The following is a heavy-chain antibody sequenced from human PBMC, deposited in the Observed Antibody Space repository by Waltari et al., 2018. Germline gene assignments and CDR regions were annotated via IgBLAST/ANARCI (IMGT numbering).Heavy chain of an antibody. CDR2: MDPTDSET. CDR3: VRGVGSPGDY. CDR1: GYTFTSYW. J-gene: IGHJ4*02. D-gene: IGHD3-10*01. V-gene: IGHV5-10-1*03. Sequence: EVQLVQSGAEVKKPGESLRLSCKGSGYTFTSYWINWVRQMPGKGREWMGGMDPTDSETHYNPSFQGHVTISADKSTSTAYVQWNSLKASDTATYYCVRGVGSPGDYWDQGTLVTVSS.